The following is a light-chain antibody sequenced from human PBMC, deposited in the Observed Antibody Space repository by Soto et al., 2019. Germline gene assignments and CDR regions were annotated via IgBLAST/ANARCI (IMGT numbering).Light chain of an antibody. CDR1: QGISTF. V-gene: IGKV1-39*01. CDR3: QHTRTTPRT. CDR2: GAS. J-gene: IGKJ1*01. Sequence: DFQMSHSPSSLFANVGDRVTITCRASQGISTFLPWYQQRPGRAPTLLIFGASNLQTGVPSRFSGRGSGTEFTLTISSLQPEDIATYYCQHTRTTPRTFGQGTKVDIK.